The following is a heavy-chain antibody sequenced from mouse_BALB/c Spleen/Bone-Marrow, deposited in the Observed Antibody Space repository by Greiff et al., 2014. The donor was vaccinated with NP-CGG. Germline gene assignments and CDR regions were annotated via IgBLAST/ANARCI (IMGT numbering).Heavy chain of an antibody. CDR3: ARDRNYDINWYFVV. D-gene: IGHD1-1*01. CDR2: IRNKANGYTT. V-gene: IGHV7-3*02. Sequence: EVQLVESGGGLVQPGGSLRLSCATSGFTFTDYYMSWVRQPPGKALEWLGFIRNKANGYTTEYSASVKGRFTISRDNSQSILYLQMNILRTEDSATYYCARDRNYDINWYFVVWGAGTTVTVSS. CDR1: GFTFTDYY. J-gene: IGHJ1*01.